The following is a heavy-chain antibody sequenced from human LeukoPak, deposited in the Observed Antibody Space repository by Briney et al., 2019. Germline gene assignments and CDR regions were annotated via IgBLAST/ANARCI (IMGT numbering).Heavy chain of an antibody. D-gene: IGHD5-12*01. CDR2: IYHSGST. J-gene: IGHJ3*02. V-gene: IGHV4-30-2*01. CDR3: ARDSYRMAVAFDI. CDR1: GGSISSGGYY. Sequence: PSETLSLTCTVSGGSISSGGYYWSWIRQPPGKGLEWIGYIYHSGSTYYNPSLKSRVTISVDTSKNQFSLKLRSVTAADTAVYYCARDSYRMAVAFDIWGQGTMVTVSS.